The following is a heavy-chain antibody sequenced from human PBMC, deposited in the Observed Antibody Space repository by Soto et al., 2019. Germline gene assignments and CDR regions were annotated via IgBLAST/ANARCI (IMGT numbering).Heavy chain of an antibody. D-gene: IGHD3-3*01. V-gene: IGHV3-23*01. CDR3: ATRSSNKDDFWSGRRGEFGY. CDR2: ISGSGGIT. CDR1: GFTFSSYA. Sequence: PGGSLRLSCAASGFTFSSYAMSWVRQAPGKGLEWVSAISGSGGITYYADSVKGRFTISRDNAKNSLYLQMNSLRAEDTALYYCATRSSNKDDFWSGRRGEFGYWGQGTLVTVSS. J-gene: IGHJ4*02.